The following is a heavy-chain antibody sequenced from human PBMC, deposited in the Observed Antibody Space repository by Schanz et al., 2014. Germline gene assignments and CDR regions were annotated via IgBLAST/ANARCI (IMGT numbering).Heavy chain of an antibody. J-gene: IGHJ5*02. CDR2: ISPSSGGT. CDR1: GYTFIDYY. D-gene: IGHD6-25*01. Sequence: QVHLVQSGAEVKKPGASVKVSCKASGYTFIDYYMHWVRPAPGQGLEWMGWISPSSGGTNYEQNFQGRVTMTKDTSINTAYMELSTLTSDDTAVYYCARESLSRAALLGPWGQGTLVTVSS. CDR3: ARESLSRAALLGP. V-gene: IGHV1-2*02.